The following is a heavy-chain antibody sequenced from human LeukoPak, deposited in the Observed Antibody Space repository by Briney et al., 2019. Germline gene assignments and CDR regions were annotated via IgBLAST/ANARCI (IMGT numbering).Heavy chain of an antibody. D-gene: IGHD2-2*02. CDR2: ISGSGGST. J-gene: IGHJ4*02. CDR3: ARDQGIVVVPAAIRYYFDY. V-gene: IGHV3-23*01. CDR1: GFTFSSYA. Sequence: GGSLRLSCAASGFTFSSYAMSWVRQAPGKGLEWVSAISGSGGSTYYADSVKGRFTISRDNSKNTLYLQMNSLRAEDTAVYYCARDQGIVVVPAAIRYYFDYWGQGTLVTVSS.